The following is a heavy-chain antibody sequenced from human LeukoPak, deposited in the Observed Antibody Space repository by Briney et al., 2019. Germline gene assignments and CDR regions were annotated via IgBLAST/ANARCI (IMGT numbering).Heavy chain of an antibody. CDR1: GFTFSSYS. D-gene: IGHD4-17*01. Sequence: GGSLRLSCAASGFTFSSYSMNWVRQAPGKGLEWVPSISSSSSYIYYADSVKGRFTISRDNAKNSLYLQMNSLRAEDTAVYYCARDKKTDDYGDYWPWVVDYWGQGTLVTVSS. J-gene: IGHJ4*02. V-gene: IGHV3-21*06. CDR2: ISSSSSYI. CDR3: ARDKKTDDYGDYWPWVVDY.